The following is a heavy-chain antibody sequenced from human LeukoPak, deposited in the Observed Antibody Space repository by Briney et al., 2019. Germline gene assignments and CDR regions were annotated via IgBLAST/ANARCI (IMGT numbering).Heavy chain of an antibody. Sequence: GGSLRLSCAAFGFTFSSYAITWVRQAPGQGPEWVSAISGSGGGTYYADSVKGRFTISRDNSKNTLYLEMNSLRVEDTAVYYCAKEGAFGTWLGHYWGQGTLVTVSS. D-gene: IGHD2/OR15-2a*01. V-gene: IGHV3-23*01. CDR1: GFTFSSYA. CDR3: AKEGAFGTWLGHY. CDR2: ISGSGGGT. J-gene: IGHJ4*02.